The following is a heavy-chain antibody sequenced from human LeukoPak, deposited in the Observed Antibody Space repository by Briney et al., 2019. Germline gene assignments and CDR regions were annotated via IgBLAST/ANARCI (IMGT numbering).Heavy chain of an antibody. Sequence: ASVKVSCKVSGYTLTELSMHWVRQAPGKGLEWMGGFDPEDGETIYAQKFQGRVTMTEDTSTDTAYMEMSSLRSEDTAVYYCATYDYVWGRNNRYFDYWGQGTLVTVSS. CDR3: ATYDYVWGRNNRYFDY. V-gene: IGHV1-24*01. D-gene: IGHD3-16*01. CDR2: FDPEDGET. J-gene: IGHJ4*02. CDR1: GYTLTELS.